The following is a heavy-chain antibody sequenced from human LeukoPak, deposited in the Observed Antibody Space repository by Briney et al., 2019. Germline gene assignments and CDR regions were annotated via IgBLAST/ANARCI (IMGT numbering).Heavy chain of an antibody. CDR2: LSASGGTI. CDR1: GFTINNYA. Sequence: PGGSLRLSCAASGFTINNYAMSWVRQAPGMGLEWVSILSASGGTIYYADSVKGRFTISRDNSKNTLYLQMNSLRAEDTAVYYCAKKGVTVIGSNWFDSWGQGTLVTVSS. V-gene: IGHV3-23*01. D-gene: IGHD4-11*01. J-gene: IGHJ5*01. CDR3: AKKGVTVIGSNWFDS.